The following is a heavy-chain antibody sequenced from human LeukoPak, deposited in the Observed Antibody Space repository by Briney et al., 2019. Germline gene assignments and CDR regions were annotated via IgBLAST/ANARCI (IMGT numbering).Heavy chain of an antibody. D-gene: IGHD4-17*01. CDR1: AFTFSSYA. CDR3: AKTPRATVTTNY. CDR2: ISGSGGST. J-gene: IGHJ4*02. V-gene: IGHV3-23*01. Sequence: PGGSLRLSCAASAFTFSSYAMSWVRQAPGKGLEWVSAISGSGGSTYYADSVKGRFTISRDNSKNTLYLQMNSLRVEDTAVYYCAKTPRATVTTNYWGQGTLVTVSS.